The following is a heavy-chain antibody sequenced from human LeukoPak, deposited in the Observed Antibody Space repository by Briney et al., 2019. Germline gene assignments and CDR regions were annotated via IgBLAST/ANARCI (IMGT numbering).Heavy chain of an antibody. CDR1: GFTFSSYA. CDR2: ISGSGGST. CDR3: AKVGTMIVVVITDFGY. D-gene: IGHD3-22*01. Sequence: GGSLRLSCAASGFTFSSYAMSWVRRAPGKGLEWVSAISGSGGSTYYADSVKGRFTISRDNSKNTLYLQMISLRAEDTAVYYCAKVGTMIVVVITDFGYWGQGTLVTVSS. J-gene: IGHJ4*02. V-gene: IGHV3-23*01.